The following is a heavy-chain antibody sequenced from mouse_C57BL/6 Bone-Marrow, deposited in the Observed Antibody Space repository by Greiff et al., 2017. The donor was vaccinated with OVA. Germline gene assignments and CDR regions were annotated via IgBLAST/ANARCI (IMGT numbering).Heavy chain of an antibody. CDR2: IYPGDGDT. Sequence: VQLQQSGPELVKPGASVKISCKASGYAFSSSWMNWVKQRPGKGLEWIGRIYPGDGDTNYNGKFKGKATLTADKSSSTAYMQLSSLTSEDSAVYFCARSSGKPGAYWGQGTLVTVSA. J-gene: IGHJ3*01. V-gene: IGHV1-82*01. D-gene: IGHD4-1*01. CDR1: GYAFSSSW. CDR3: ARSSGKPGAY.